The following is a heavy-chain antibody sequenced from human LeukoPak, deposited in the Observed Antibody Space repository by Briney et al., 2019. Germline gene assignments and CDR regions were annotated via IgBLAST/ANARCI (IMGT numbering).Heavy chain of an antibody. CDR1: GGSISSGGYY. V-gene: IGHV4-31*03. D-gene: IGHD3-22*01. Sequence: PSETLSLTCTVSGGSISSGGYYWSWIRQHPGKGLEWIGYIYYSGSTYYNPSLKSRVTISVDTSKNQFSLKLSSVTAADTAVYYCASSNSSGSRSGWFDPWGQGTLVTVSS. J-gene: IGHJ5*02. CDR2: IYYSGST. CDR3: ASSNSSGSRSGWFDP.